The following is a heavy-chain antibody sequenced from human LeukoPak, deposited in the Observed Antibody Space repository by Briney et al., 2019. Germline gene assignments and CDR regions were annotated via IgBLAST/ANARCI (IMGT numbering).Heavy chain of an antibody. D-gene: IGHD2-2*02. V-gene: IGHV3-30*02. CDR1: GFSFSNYG. Sequence: GRSLRLSCAASGFSFSNYGMHWVRQAPGKGLEWVAFIRYDGSNKYYADSVKGRFTISRDNSKNTLYLQMNSLRAEDTPVYYCAEGYCSSTSCYTLDYWGQGTLVTASS. CDR2: IRYDGSNK. CDR3: AEGYCSSTSCYTLDY. J-gene: IGHJ4*02.